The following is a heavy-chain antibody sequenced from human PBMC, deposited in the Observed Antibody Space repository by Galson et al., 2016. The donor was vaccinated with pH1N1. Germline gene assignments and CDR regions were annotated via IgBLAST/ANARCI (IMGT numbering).Heavy chain of an antibody. CDR2: ISNDGSRM. Sequence: SLRLSCAASGFTFADYPVHWVRQAPGKGLEWVGVISNDGSRMYYTDSVKGRFSVSRDNSKNTLYLQMNSLRGDDTAMYYCARAAFYDVDLLDWYFDHWGQGTLVTVSS. D-gene: IGHD3/OR15-3a*01. V-gene: IGHV3-30*04. J-gene: IGHJ4*02. CDR1: GFTFADYP. CDR3: ARAAFYDVDLLDWYFDH.